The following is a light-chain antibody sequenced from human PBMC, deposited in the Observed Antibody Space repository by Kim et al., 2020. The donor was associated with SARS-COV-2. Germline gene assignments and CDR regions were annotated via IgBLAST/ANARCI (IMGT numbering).Light chain of an antibody. CDR1: QTIDNY. CDR2: ATS. Sequence: SLGDSVTITCRASQTIDNYLNWYQHKTGKAPKLLLYATSISQSGVPSRFSVSGSGTEFTLTINSLQPDDSATYYCQQSYETPWTFGQGTKVDIK. V-gene: IGKV1-39*01. CDR3: QQSYETPWT. J-gene: IGKJ1*01.